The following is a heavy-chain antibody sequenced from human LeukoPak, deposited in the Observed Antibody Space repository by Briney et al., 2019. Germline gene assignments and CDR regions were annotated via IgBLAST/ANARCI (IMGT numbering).Heavy chain of an antibody. V-gene: IGHV4-39*07. J-gene: IGHJ5*02. CDR1: GGSISSSSYY. CDR2: IYYSGST. D-gene: IGHD3-10*01. Sequence: PSETLSLTCTVSGGSISSSSYYWGWIRQPPGKGLEWIGSIYYSGSTNYNPSLKSRVTISVDTSKNQFSLKLSSVTAADTAVYYCARDLGVWFGERRYNWFDPWGQGTLVTVSS. CDR3: ARDLGVWFGERRYNWFDP.